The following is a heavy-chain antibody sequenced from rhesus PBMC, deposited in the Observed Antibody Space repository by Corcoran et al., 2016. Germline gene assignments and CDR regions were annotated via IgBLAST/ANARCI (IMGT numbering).Heavy chain of an antibody. CDR1: GGSVSSSNW. CDR3: ARGSAGTVLFDY. Sequence: QVQLQESGPGLVKPSETLSLTCAVSGGSVSSSNWWSWIRQPPGKGLEWIGYISGSSGSTSYNPSLKSRVTISRDTSKNQFSLKLSAVTAADTAVYYCARGSAGTVLFDYWGQGVLVTVSS. V-gene: IGHV4-65*01. D-gene: IGHD5-24*01. J-gene: IGHJ4*01. CDR2: ISGSSGST.